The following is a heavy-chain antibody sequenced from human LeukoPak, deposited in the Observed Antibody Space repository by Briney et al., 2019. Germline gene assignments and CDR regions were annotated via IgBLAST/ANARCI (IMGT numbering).Heavy chain of an antibody. V-gene: IGHV1-18*01. CDR2: ISGYNGKT. CDR3: ARNFHPGNWDY. CDR1: GYTFSKYS. D-gene: IGHD1-14*01. Sequence: GASVKVSCKASGYTFSKYSINWVRQAPGQGLEWMGWISGYNGKTNYAQKLQDRVTMTTDTSTSTAYMELRSLRSDDTAVHYCARNFHPGNWDYWGQGTLVTVSS. J-gene: IGHJ4*02.